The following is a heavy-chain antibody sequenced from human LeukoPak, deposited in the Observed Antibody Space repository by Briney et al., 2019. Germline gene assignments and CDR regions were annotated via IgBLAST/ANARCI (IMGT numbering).Heavy chain of an antibody. Sequence: GGSLRLSCAASGSRLSNHWMHWVRQAPGTGLVWVSRINHDGSITDYADSLKGRFTISRDNAKNTVYLQMGSLRVEDTAVYYCVRLLDRDFWGRGTLVTVSS. V-gene: IGHV3-74*01. CDR3: VRLLDRDF. J-gene: IGHJ4*02. CDR1: GSRLSNHW. CDR2: INHDGSIT.